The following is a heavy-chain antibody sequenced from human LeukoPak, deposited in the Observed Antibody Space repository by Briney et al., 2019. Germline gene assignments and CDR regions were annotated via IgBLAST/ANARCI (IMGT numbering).Heavy chain of an antibody. Sequence: GASVKVSCKASGGTFSSYTISWVRQAPGQGLEWMGRIIPILGIANYAQKFQGRVTITADESTSTAYMELSSLRSEDTAVYYCARGADLPYYMDVWGKGTTVTVSS. CDR2: IIPILGIA. CDR1: GGTFSSYT. J-gene: IGHJ6*03. V-gene: IGHV1-69*02. CDR3: ARGADLPYYMDV.